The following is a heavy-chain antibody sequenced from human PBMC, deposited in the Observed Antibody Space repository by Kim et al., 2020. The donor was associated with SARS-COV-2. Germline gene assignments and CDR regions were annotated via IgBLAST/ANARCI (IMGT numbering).Heavy chain of an antibody. D-gene: IGHD5-12*01. V-gene: IGHV1-18*01. CDR3: ARGLATTYFYYYYGMDV. CDR1: GYTFTSYG. J-gene: IGHJ6*02. Sequence: ASVKVSCKASGYTFTSYGISWVRQAPGQGLEWMGWISAYNGNTNYAQKLQGRVTMTTDTSTSTAYMDLRSLRSDDTAVYYCARGLATTYFYYYYGMDVWGQGTTVTVSS. CDR2: ISAYNGNT.